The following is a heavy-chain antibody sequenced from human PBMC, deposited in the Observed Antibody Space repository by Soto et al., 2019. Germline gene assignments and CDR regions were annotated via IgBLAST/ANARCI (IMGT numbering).Heavy chain of an antibody. J-gene: IGHJ6*02. CDR3: TKGGYDLIYYFGMDV. CDR1: GFTFHEYA. CDR2: ISSDGDTI. Sequence: EVQLIESGGGWVQPGTSLRVSCVASGFTFHEYAIHRVRQAPGKGLEWVSGISSDGDTIAYADSVQGRFTVFRDNAKNSLYLQMNSLRAEDTALYYCTKGGYDLIYYFGMDVWGQGTTVTVSS. D-gene: IGHD5-12*01. V-gene: IGHV3-9*01.